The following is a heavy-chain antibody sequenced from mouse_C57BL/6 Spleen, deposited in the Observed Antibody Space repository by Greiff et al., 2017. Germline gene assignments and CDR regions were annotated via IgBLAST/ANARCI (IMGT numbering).Heavy chain of an antibody. CDR1: GYTFTDYE. J-gene: IGHJ4*01. Sequence: QVQLQQSGAELVRPGASVTLSCKASGYTFTDYEMHWVKQTPVHGLEWIGAIDPETGGTAYNQKFKGKAILTADKSSSTAYMELRSLTSEDSAVYYCTRYGSSPLYAMDYWGQGTSVTVSS. V-gene: IGHV1-15*01. CDR2: IDPETGGT. D-gene: IGHD1-1*01. CDR3: TRYGSSPLYAMDY.